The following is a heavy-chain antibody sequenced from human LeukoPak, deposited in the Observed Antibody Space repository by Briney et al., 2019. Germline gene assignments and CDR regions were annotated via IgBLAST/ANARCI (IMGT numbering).Heavy chain of an antibody. J-gene: IGHJ3*02. V-gene: IGHV3-30-3*01. Sequence: GGSLRLSCAASGFTFSSYAMHWVRQAPGKGLEWVAVISYDGSNKYYADSVKGRFTISRDNSKNTLYLQMNSLRAEDTAVYYCARGYGETTWDAFDIWGQGTMVTVSS. CDR1: GFTFSSYA. CDR3: ARGYGETTWDAFDI. D-gene: IGHD4-17*01. CDR2: ISYDGSNK.